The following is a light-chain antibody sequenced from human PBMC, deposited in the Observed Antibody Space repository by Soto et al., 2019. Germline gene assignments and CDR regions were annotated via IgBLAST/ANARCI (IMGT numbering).Light chain of an antibody. CDR1: QSLSNNIY. J-gene: IGKJ1*01. CDR2: GAS. CDR3: QKYGGSTRT. V-gene: IGKV3-20*01. Sequence: EIVVTHSPGTLSLSPGERPTLSCXXXQSLSNNIYLAWYQQKTGQAPRIXIYGASSRATGIPDRITGSGSGTDLNLSISRLEPEDFVVYYCQKYGGSTRTCGQGTKVDIK.